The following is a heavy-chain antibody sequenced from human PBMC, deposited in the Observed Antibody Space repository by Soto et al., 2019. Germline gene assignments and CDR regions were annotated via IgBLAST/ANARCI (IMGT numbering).Heavy chain of an antibody. Sequence: QVQLVESGGGVVQPGRSLRLSCAASGFTFSSYGMHWVRQAPGKGLEWVAVISYDGSNKYYADSVKGLFTISRDNSKNQLYLQKNTLRAEDTAVYYCAKQLATLVRGVYLDYWGQGTLVTVSS. CDR3: AKQLATLVRGVYLDY. V-gene: IGHV3-30*18. CDR2: ISYDGSNK. CDR1: GFTFSSYG. J-gene: IGHJ4*02. D-gene: IGHD3-10*01.